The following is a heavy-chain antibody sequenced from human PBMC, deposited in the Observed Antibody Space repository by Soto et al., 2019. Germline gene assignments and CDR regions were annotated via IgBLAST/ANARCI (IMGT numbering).Heavy chain of an antibody. J-gene: IGHJ4*02. V-gene: IGHV4-4*02. Sequence: QVQLQESGPGLVKPSGTLSLTCTVSGDSISSNNWWNWVLQPPGKGLEWIGEIYHSGSTNYNPSLSSRVIISVDTSNNQFSLRLSSVTAADTAIYYCARGLRLVVAGNRLGLPDYWGQGTLVTVSS. D-gene: IGHD6-19*01. CDR3: ARGLRLVVAGNRLGLPDY. CDR1: GDSISSNNW. CDR2: IYHSGST.